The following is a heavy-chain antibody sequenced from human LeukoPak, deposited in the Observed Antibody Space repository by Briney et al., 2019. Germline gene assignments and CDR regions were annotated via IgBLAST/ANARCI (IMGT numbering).Heavy chain of an antibody. CDR1: GFTFSSYW. J-gene: IGHJ4*02. V-gene: IGHV3-74*01. CDR3: ARARLSFTRGIGANYFDY. Sequence: PGGSLRLSCAASGFTFSSYWMHWVRQAPGKGLVWVSRINSDGSSTSYADSVKGRFTISRDNAKNTLYLQVNSLRADDTAVYYCARARLSFTRGIGANYFDYWGQGTPVTVSS. D-gene: IGHD2-15*01. CDR2: INSDGSST.